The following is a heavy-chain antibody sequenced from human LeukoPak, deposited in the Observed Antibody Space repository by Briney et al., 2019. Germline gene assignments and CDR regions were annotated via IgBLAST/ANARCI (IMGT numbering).Heavy chain of an antibody. CDR1: GFTFSNYW. CDR2: LSSDGRDP. J-gene: IGHJ4*02. Sequence: AESLRLSCAASGFTFSNYWMHWVRQPPGKGLVWVSRLSSDGRDPSYADSVQGRFTISRDNAKNTLYMQMNSLRAEDTAVYYCARGVYEEDVNYWGQGNLVTVSS. V-gene: IGHV3-74*01. D-gene: IGHD6-13*01. CDR3: ARGVYEEDVNY.